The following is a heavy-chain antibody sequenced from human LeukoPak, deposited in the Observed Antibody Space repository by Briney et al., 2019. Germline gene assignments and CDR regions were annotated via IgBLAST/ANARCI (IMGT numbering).Heavy chain of an antibody. CDR1: GYTLTRYY. D-gene: IGHD3-3*01. Sequence: VAAVKVSCKASGYTLTRYYMHWVRHAPGQGLEWMGWINPNSGGTNYAQKFQGRVTMTRDTSISTAYMELSRLGSDDTAVYYCARDGASGYLADYWGQGTLVTVSS. J-gene: IGHJ4*02. V-gene: IGHV1-2*02. CDR2: INPNSGGT. CDR3: ARDGASGYLADY.